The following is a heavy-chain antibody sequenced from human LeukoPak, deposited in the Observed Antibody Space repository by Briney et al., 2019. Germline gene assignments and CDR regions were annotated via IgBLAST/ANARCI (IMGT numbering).Heavy chain of an antibody. Sequence: PGGSLRLSCVASGFSISTYWMSWVRQAPTRGLEWVANIRQDGNEIHYLDSVKGRFTVSRDNAKNPAYLQMNSLRAEDSAIYYCVRVASGGSQAYWGRGTLVTVSS. V-gene: IGHV3-7*01. CDR1: GFSISTYW. CDR2: IRQDGNEI. J-gene: IGHJ4*01. D-gene: IGHD2-8*02. CDR3: VRVASGGSQAY.